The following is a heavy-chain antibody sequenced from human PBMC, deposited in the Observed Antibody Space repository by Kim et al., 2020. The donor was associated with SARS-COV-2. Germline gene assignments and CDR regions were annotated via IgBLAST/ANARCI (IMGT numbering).Heavy chain of an antibody. CDR3: ARSRGYCSGGSCSMDV. V-gene: IGHV3-53*01. Sequence: GGSLRLSCAASGFTVSSNYLSWVRQAPGKGLEWVSGIYSGGSTYYADSVKGRFTISRDNSKNTVYLQMNSLRAEGTAVYYCARSRGYCSGGSCSMDVWGQGTTVTVSS. J-gene: IGHJ6*02. CDR1: GFTVSSNY. CDR2: IYSGGST. D-gene: IGHD2-15*01.